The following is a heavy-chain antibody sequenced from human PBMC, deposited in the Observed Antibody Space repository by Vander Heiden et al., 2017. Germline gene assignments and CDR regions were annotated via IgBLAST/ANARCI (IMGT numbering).Heavy chain of an antibody. D-gene: IGHD3-10*01. Sequence: EVQLLESGGGLVQPGGSLRLSCAASGFTFRSYAMSWVRQARGEGLEWVSAICGSGGSTYYEESVKGLFTISRDNSKNTLYLQMNRLRAEDTAVYYCAKDFVGSGSYAPGFYWGQGTLVTVSS. CDR1: GFTFRSYA. CDR2: ICGSGGST. J-gene: IGHJ4*02. V-gene: IGHV3-23*01. CDR3: AKDFVGSGSYAPGFY.